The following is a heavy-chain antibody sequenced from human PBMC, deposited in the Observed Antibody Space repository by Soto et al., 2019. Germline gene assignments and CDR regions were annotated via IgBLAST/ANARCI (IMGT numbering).Heavy chain of an antibody. Sequence: GGYLRLSCAASGFTFSSYSKNWVRQAPGKGLGCVSYSSSSSSTIYYADSVKGRFTISRDNAKNSLYLQMNSLRAEDTAVYYCARTGVYCSSTSCSYYYYMDFWGKGTTVTVSS. CDR2: SSSSSSTI. D-gene: IGHD2-2*01. V-gene: IGHV3-48*01. CDR3: ARTGVYCSSTSCSYYYYMDF. J-gene: IGHJ6*03. CDR1: GFTFSSYS.